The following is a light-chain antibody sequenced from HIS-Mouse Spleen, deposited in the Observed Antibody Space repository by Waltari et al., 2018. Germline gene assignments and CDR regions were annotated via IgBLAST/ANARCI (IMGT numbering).Light chain of an antibody. CDR2: GAS. CDR1: QSVSSN. J-gene: IGKJ4*01. V-gene: IGKV3-15*01. CDR3: QQYNNGPPLT. Sequence: EIVMTQSPATLSVSPGERATLSCRASQSVSSNLARYQQKPGQAPRLLIYGASTRATGIPARFSGSGSGTEFTLTISSMQSEDFAVYYCQQYNNGPPLTFGGGTKVEIK.